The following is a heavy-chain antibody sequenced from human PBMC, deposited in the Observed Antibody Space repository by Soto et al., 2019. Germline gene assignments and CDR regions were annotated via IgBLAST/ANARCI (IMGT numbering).Heavy chain of an antibody. CDR1: GFTFSNYG. D-gene: IGHD2-21*02. CDR2: IWYDGSNK. V-gene: IGHV3-33*01. J-gene: IGHJ5*02. Sequence: PGGSLRLSCTASGFTFSNYGMHWARQAPAKGLDRVAVIWYDGSNKYYADSVKGRFTIPRDNSKNTLYLQMNSLRAEDTAVYYCARDSSGYCGGDCYSGWFDPWGQGTLVTVSS. CDR3: ARDSSGYCGGDCYSGWFDP.